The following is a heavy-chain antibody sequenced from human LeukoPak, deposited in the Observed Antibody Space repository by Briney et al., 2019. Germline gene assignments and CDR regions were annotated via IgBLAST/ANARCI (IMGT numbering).Heavy chain of an antibody. D-gene: IGHD3-10*01. CDR1: GGSFSGYY. J-gene: IGHJ5*02. CDR2: INHSGST. V-gene: IGHV4-34*01. Sequence: SETLSLTCAVYGGSFSGYYGSWIRQPPGKGLEWIGQINHSGSTNYNPSLKSRVTISVDTSKNQFSLKLSSVTAADTAVYYCARGGNVYYGSGSYYNWFDPWGQGTLVTVSS. CDR3: ARGGNVYYGSGSYYNWFDP.